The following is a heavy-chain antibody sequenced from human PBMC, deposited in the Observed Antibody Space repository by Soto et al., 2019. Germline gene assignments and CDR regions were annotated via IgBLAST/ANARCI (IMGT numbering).Heavy chain of an antibody. D-gene: IGHD4-17*01. CDR1: GFTFSSYA. J-gene: IGHJ4*02. V-gene: IGHV3-23*01. Sequence: GGSLRLSCAASGFTFSSYAMTWVRKAPGTGLEWISAISGGGGSTYYADSVKGRFTISRDNSKNTLYLQMKSLRADDTAVYYCAKDVYAQDFPTYYFDFWGQGTLVTVSS. CDR3: AKDVYAQDFPTYYFDF. CDR2: ISGGGGST.